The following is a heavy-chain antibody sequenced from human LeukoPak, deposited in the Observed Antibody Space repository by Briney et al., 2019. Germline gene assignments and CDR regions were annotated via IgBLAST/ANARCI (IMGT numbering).Heavy chain of an antibody. CDR2: IYSGGST. CDR3: ASGLGWEGYGDFWGFDY. J-gene: IGHJ4*02. CDR1: GFTVSSNY. V-gene: IGHV3-66*01. Sequence: GGSLRLSCAASGFTVSSNYMSWVRQAPGKGLEWVSVIYSGGSTYYADSVKGRFTISRDNSKNTLYLQMNSLRAEDTAVYYCASGLGWEGYGDFWGFDYWGQGTLVTVSS. D-gene: IGHD4-17*01.